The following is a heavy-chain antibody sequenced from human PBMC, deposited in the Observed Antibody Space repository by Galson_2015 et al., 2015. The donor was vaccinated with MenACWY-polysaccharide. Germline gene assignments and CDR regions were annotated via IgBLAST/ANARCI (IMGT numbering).Heavy chain of an antibody. Sequence: SLKLSCAASGTTFSSNAMNWVRQAPGKGLEWGSGMGTGGGTYYADSVKGRFTTSRDNSKNMLYLQMNSLRAEDTAIYYCAKFKYSTSWSNTHGMDVWGQGTTVTVSS. CDR3: AKFKYSTSWSNTHGMDV. V-gene: IGHV3-23*01. CDR2: MGTGGGT. J-gene: IGHJ6*02. CDR1: GTTFSSNA. D-gene: IGHD2-2*01.